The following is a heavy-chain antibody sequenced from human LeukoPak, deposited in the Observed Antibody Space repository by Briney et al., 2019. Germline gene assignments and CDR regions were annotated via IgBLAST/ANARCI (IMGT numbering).Heavy chain of an antibody. D-gene: IGHD5-18*01. V-gene: IGHV3-9*03. CDR3: AKATGYSSGSVDY. J-gene: IGHJ4*02. Sequence: GGSLRLSCAASGFTFDDYAMHWVRQGPGKGLEWVSGISWNSGSIGYADAVKGRFTISRDNAKNSLYLEMNSLRAKDMAFYYCAKATGYSSGSVDYWGQGTLVTVSS. CDR1: GFTFDDYA. CDR2: ISWNSGSI.